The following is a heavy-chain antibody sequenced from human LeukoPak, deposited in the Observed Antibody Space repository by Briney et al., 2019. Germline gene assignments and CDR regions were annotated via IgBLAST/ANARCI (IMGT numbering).Heavy chain of an antibody. CDR1: GYTFTGYY. V-gene: IGHV1-2*02. D-gene: IGHD5-12*01. Sequence: ASVKVSCKASGYTFTGYYMHWVRQAPGQGLEWLGWINPNSGGTNYAQKFQGRVTMTRDTSISTAYMELSRLRSDDTAVYYCARLAYSGYGGPFDYWGQGTLVTVSS. J-gene: IGHJ4*02. CDR3: ARLAYSGYGGPFDY. CDR2: INPNSGGT.